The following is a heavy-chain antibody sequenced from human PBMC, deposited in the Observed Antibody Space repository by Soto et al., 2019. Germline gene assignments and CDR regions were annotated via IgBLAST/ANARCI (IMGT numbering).Heavy chain of an antibody. CDR2: ISGSGGST. Sequence: GGSLRLSCAASGFTFSSYAMSWVRQAPGKGLEWVSAISGSGGSTHYADSVKGRFTISRDNSKNTLYLQMNSLRAEDTAVYYCAKSLRQIVVVVSALDAFDIWGQGTMVTVSS. J-gene: IGHJ3*02. CDR3: AKSLRQIVVVVSALDAFDI. V-gene: IGHV3-23*01. CDR1: GFTFSSYA. D-gene: IGHD2-15*01.